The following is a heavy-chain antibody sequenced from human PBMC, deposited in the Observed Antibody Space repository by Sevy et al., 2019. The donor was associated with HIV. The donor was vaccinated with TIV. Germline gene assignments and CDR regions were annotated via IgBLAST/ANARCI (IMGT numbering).Heavy chain of an antibody. V-gene: IGHV3-53*01. CDR3: ARRLSSAWYFDF. D-gene: IGHD6-19*01. Sequence: GGSLRLSCAASGFSVSRNHINWVRQAPGKGQEWISVIYSDGTTQYAESVKGRFTISRDTSNNTVYLQGSSLGADDTAVYYCARRLSSAWYFDFWGQGTLVTVSS. CDR1: GFSVSRNH. CDR2: IYSDGTT. J-gene: IGHJ4*02.